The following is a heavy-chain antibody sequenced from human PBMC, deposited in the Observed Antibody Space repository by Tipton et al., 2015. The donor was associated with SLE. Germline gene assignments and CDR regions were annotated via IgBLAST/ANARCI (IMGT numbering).Heavy chain of an antibody. CDR3: ARVQRHYYDSSGYPDY. V-gene: IGHV4-61*09. D-gene: IGHD3-22*01. J-gene: IGHJ4*02. Sequence: TLSLTCTVSGGSISSGSYYWSWIRQPAGKGLEWIGYIYTSGSTNYNPSLKSRVTISVDTSKNQFSLKLSSVTAADTAVYYCARVQRHYYDSSGYPDYWGQGTLVTVSS. CDR2: IYTSGST. CDR1: GGSISSGSYY.